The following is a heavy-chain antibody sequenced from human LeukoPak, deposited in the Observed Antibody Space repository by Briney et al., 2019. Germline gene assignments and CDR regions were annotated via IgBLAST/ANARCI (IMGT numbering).Heavy chain of an antibody. D-gene: IGHD1-26*01. V-gene: IGHV4-59*01. J-gene: IGHJ3*02. CDR2: IYYSGST. CDR1: GGSISSYY. Sequence: SETLSLTCTVSGGSISSYYWSWIRQPPGKGLGWIGYIYYSGSTNYNPSLKSRVTISVDTSKNQFSLKLSSVTAADTAVYYCARGSDSGSYYDAFDIWGQGTMVTVSS. CDR3: ARGSDSGSYYDAFDI.